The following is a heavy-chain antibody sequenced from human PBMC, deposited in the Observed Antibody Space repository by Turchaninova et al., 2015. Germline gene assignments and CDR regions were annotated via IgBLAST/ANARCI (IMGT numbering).Heavy chain of an antibody. CDR3: AKLMIVVVPAAMPKEH. D-gene: IGHD2-2*01. CDR2: MRGSGCST. Sequence: EVQLLESGGGLVRPGGSLSLLCGGSGCTCSSCARSWGRQAPGKGVEWDSAMRGSGCSTYYADSVKGRFTISRDNSKNTLYLQMNSLRAEDTAVYYCAKLMIVVVPAAMPKEHRGQGTLVTVSS. V-gene: IGHV3-23*01. J-gene: IGHJ4*02. CDR1: GCTCSSCA.